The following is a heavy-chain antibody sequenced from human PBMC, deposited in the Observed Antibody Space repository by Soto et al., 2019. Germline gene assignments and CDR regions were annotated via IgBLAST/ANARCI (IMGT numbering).Heavy chain of an antibody. J-gene: IGHJ4*02. CDR1: GFTFSSYG. D-gene: IGHD3-22*01. CDR2: ISYDGSNK. Sequence: GGSLRLSXAASGFTFSSYGMHWVRQAPGKGLEWVAVISYDGSNKYYADSVKGRFTISRDNSKNTLYLQMNSLRAEDTAVYYCAKAARSGYYYYFDYWGQGTLVTVSS. CDR3: AKAARSGYYYYFDY. V-gene: IGHV3-30*18.